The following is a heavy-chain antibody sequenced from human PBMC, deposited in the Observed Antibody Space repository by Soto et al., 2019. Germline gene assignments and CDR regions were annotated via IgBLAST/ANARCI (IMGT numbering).Heavy chain of an antibody. CDR3: ARGLGGFWSGYYGPTYYYYGMDV. J-gene: IGHJ6*02. V-gene: IGHV4-59*01. Sequence: PSETLSLTCTVSGGSISSYYWSWIRQPPGKGLEWIGYIYYSGSTNYNPSLKSRVTISVDTSKNQFSLKLSSVTAADTAVYYCARGLGGFWSGYYGPTYYYYGMDVWGQGTTVTVSS. CDR2: IYYSGST. D-gene: IGHD3-3*01. CDR1: GGSISSYY.